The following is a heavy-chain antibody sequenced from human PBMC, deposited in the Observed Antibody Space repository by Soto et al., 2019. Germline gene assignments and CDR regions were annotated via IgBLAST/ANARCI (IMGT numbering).Heavy chain of an antibody. J-gene: IGHJ4*02. CDR1: GFTFNTFV. CDR2: ISYDGSDK. CDR3: AKSPNFYCSSYHCYKYYFDY. V-gene: IGHV3-30*18. Sequence: SLRLSCAASGFTFNTFVMDWVRQSPCKGLEWVAVISYDGSDKYYSDSVRGRFTISRDNSMNTLYLQMNSLRTEDTAVYYCAKSPNFYCSSYHCYKYYFDYWGQGTLVTVSS. D-gene: IGHD2-2*01.